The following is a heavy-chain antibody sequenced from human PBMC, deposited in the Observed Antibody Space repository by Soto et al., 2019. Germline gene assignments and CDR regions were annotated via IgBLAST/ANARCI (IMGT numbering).Heavy chain of an antibody. Sequence: PGGSLRLSCAASGFTFSNAWMSWVRQAPGKGLEWVGRIKSKTDGGTTDYAAPVKGRFTISRDDSKNTLYLQMNSLKTEDTAVYYCTTAGDDFWSGYYLWSFDPWGQGPLVTVSS. CDR2: IKSKTDGGTT. CDR1: GFTFSNAW. V-gene: IGHV3-15*01. D-gene: IGHD3-3*01. J-gene: IGHJ5*02. CDR3: TTAGDDFWSGYYLWSFDP.